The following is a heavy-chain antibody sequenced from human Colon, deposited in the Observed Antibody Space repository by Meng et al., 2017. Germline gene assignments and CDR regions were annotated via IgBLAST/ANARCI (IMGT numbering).Heavy chain of an antibody. V-gene: IGHV3-33*01. CDR1: GFTFSTYG. CDR3: ARGATPTNFDS. Sequence: QLVESGGGVVQPGRSLRLSCAASGFTFSTYGMHWVRQTPGKGLEWVAIIWHDGSNKYYADSVKGRFTISRDNSQNTLYLQMDSLRVEDTAVYYCARGATPTNFDSWGQGTLVTVSS. D-gene: IGHD1-26*01. CDR2: IWHDGSNK. J-gene: IGHJ4*02.